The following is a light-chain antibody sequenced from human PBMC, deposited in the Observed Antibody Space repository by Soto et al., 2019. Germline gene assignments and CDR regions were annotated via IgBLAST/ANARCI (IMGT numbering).Light chain of an antibody. V-gene: IGKV1-39*01. CDR2: AAS. CDR1: QSISSY. CDR3: QQSYSTPYT. J-gene: IGKJ2*01. Sequence: DIQMTQSPSCLSASVGDRVTITCRASQSISSYLNWYQQKPGKVPKLLIYAASSLQSGVPSRFSGSGSGTDFTLTISSLQPEDFATYYCQQSYSTPYTFGQGTKLEIK.